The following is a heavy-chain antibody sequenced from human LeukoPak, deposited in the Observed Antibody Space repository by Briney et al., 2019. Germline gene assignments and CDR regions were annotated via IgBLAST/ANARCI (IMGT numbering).Heavy chain of an antibody. V-gene: IGHV4-59*01. CDR3: ARVLTYFYGSGTYSAAHYYFDY. D-gene: IGHD3-10*01. CDR1: NASISSNY. J-gene: IGHJ4*02. Sequence: KSSETLSLTCTVSNASISSNYWSWIRQPPGKGLEWIGYIYSNGVSNYTPSLKSRVTMSLDTSKNQLSLRLSSVTAADTAVYYCARVLTYFYGSGTYSAAHYYFDYWGQGALVTVSS. CDR2: IYSNGVS.